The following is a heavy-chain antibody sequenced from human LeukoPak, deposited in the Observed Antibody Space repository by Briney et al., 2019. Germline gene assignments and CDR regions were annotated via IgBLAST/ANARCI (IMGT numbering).Heavy chain of an antibody. D-gene: IGHD3-22*01. V-gene: IGHV1-18*01. CDR2: ISAYNGNT. J-gene: IGHJ5*02. CDR3: ARDMIVVVNNWFDP. Sequence: APVKVSCKASGYTFTSYGISWVRQAPGQGLEWMGWISAYNGNTNYAQKLQGRVTMTTDTSTSTAYMELRSLRSDDTAVYYCARDMIVVVNNWFDPWGQGTLVTVSS. CDR1: GYTFTSYG.